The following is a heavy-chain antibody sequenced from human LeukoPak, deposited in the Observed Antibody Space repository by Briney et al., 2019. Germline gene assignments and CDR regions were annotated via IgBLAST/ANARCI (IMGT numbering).Heavy chain of an antibody. J-gene: IGHJ1*01. Sequence: SVKVSCKASGGTFSSYAISWVRQAPGQGLEWMGGIIPIFGTANYAQKFQGRATITADKSTSTAYMELSSLRSEDTAVYYCARARSGYYSQYFQHWGQGTLVTVSS. V-gene: IGHV1-69*06. D-gene: IGHD3-22*01. CDR2: IIPIFGTA. CDR1: GGTFSSYA. CDR3: ARARSGYYSQYFQH.